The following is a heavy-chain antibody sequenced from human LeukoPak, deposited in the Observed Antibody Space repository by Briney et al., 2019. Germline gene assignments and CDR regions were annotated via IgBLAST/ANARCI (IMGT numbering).Heavy chain of an antibody. CDR2: ISSDSGTI. V-gene: IGHV3-48*01. CDR1: GLTFSTYS. CDR3: ARAAQPGFDP. D-gene: IGHD1-14*01. Sequence: GGSLRLSCGASGLTFSTYSMNWVRQAPGRGLEWVSYISSDSGTIYYADSVKGRFTISRDNAKNSLYLQMNSLRAEDTAVYYCARAAQPGFDPWGQGTLVTVSS. J-gene: IGHJ5*02.